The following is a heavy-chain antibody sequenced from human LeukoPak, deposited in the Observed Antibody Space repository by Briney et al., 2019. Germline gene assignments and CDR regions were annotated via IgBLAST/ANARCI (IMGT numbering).Heavy chain of an antibody. CDR3: ARVSYSSGWYRSYYFDY. CDR1: GYTFTSYG. D-gene: IGHD6-19*01. Sequence: ASVKVSFKASGYTFTSYGISWVRQAPGQGLGGMGWISAYNGNTNYAQKLQGRVTMTTDTSTSTAYMELRSLRSDDTAVYYCARVSYSSGWYRSYYFDYWGQGTLVTVSS. J-gene: IGHJ4*02. V-gene: IGHV1-18*01. CDR2: ISAYNGNT.